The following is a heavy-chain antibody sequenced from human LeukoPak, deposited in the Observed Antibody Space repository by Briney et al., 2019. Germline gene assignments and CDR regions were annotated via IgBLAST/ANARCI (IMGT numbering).Heavy chain of an antibody. CDR2: ISSDGSYK. CDR3: SKAYSGSSWDRFDS. CDR1: GFTFSSHA. Sequence: PGGSLRLSCAASGFTFSSHALHWVRQAPGKGLEWVAVISSDGSYKYYADSVKGRFTISRDNSKNTLYLQMNSLRLEDTAFYFCSKAYSGSSWDRFDSWGQGALVTVSS. J-gene: IGHJ4*02. V-gene: IGHV3-30*04. D-gene: IGHD1-26*01.